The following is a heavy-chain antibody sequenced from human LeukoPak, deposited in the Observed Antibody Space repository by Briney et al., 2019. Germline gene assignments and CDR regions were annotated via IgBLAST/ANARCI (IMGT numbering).Heavy chain of an antibody. CDR3: ARRGYCSGGSCYAFDY. J-gene: IGHJ4*02. Sequence: TLSLTCTVSGLSLAHTLDLCNSLPRPAARVLEWIGGIYTTGSTDYHPSRPSHVTKLEHTSKNLFSLRLSSVTAADTAIYYCARRGYCSGGSCYAFDYWGQGTLVSVSS. D-gene: IGHD2-15*01. V-gene: IGHV4-61*02. CDR2: IYTTGST. CDR1: GLSLAHTLDL.